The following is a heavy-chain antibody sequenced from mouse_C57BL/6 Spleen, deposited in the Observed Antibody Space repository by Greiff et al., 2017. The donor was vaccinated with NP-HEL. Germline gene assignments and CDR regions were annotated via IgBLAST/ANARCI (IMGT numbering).Heavy chain of an antibody. CDR2: IDPSDSYT. CDR1: GYTFTSYW. J-gene: IGHJ2*01. V-gene: IGHV1-50*01. Sequence: VQLQQPGAELVKPGASVKLSCKASGYTFTSYWMQWVKQRPGQGLEWIGEIDPSDSYTNYNQKFKGKATLTVDTSSSTAYMQLSSLTSEDSAVYYCARRSPYFDYWGQGTTLTVSS. CDR3: ARRSPYFDY.